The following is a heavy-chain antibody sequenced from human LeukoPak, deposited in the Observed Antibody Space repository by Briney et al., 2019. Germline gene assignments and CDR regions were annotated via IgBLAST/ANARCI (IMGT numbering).Heavy chain of an antibody. Sequence: PGRSLRLSCAASGFTFSSYGMHWVRQAPGKGLEWVAVISYDGSNKYYADSVKGRFTISRDNSKNTLYLQINSLRAEDTAVYYCAKVPETPFAADYWGQGTLVTVSS. CDR1: GFTFSSYG. CDR2: ISYDGSNK. V-gene: IGHV3-30*18. CDR3: AKVPETPFAADY. J-gene: IGHJ4*02.